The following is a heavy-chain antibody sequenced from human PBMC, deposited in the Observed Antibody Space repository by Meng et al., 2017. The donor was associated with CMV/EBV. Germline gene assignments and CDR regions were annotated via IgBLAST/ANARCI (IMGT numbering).Heavy chain of an antibody. D-gene: IGHD1-26*01. CDR3: AHIGEDIVGAVDDAFDI. J-gene: IGHJ3*02. CDR2: IRYDGSNK. V-gene: IGHV3-30*02. CDR1: GFTFSSYG. Sequence: GGSLRLSCAAPGFTFSSYGMHWVRQAPGKGLEWVAFIRYDGSNKYYADSVKGRFTISRDNSKNTLYLQMNSLRAEDTAVYYCAHIGEDIVGAVDDAFDIWGQGTMVTVSS.